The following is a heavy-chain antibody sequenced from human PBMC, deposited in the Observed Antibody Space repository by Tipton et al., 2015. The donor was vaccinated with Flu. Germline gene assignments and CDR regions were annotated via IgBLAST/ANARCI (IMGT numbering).Heavy chain of an antibody. CDR2: ISFDGDNK. V-gene: IGHV3-30-3*01. CDR3: ARANFVTGSYRPYFLDL. CDR1: GFTFSDFA. D-gene: IGHD3-16*02. Sequence: SLRLSCVASGFTFSDFAMHWVRQAPGKGPEWVAVISFDGDNKFYADSVQGRFTISRDNSRNTLYLHMTSLATNDTSVYYCARANFVTGSYRPYFLDLWGQGDLVTVSS. J-gene: IGHJ5*02.